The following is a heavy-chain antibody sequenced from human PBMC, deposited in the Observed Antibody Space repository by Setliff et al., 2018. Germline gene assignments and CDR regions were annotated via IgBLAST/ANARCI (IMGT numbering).Heavy chain of an antibody. D-gene: IGHD3-22*01. V-gene: IGHV3-21*01. CDR1: GFNFNLYN. CDR2: ISSSGSYI. Sequence: GGSLRLSCAASGFNFNLYNMNWVRQAPGKGLEWVSFISSSGSYIYYGDSVKGRFTISRDNAKNSLYLQMNSLRAEDTAVYYCARVASIMILVDIFFPNDAFDIWGQGTMVTVSS. CDR3: ARVASIMILVDIFFPNDAFDI. J-gene: IGHJ3*02.